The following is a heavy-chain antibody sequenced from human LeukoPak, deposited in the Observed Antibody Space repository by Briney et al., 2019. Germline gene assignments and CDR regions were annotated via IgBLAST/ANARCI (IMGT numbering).Heavy chain of an antibody. Sequence: PGGSLRLSCAASGFTFSSYSMNWVRQAPGKGLEWVSSISSSSSYIYYADSVKGRFAISRDNAKNSLYLQMNSLRAEDTVVYYCARDANYHVSSDYYDAFDIWGQGTMVTVSS. D-gene: IGHD3-22*01. CDR1: GFTFSSYS. CDR3: ARDANYHVSSDYYDAFDI. J-gene: IGHJ3*02. V-gene: IGHV3-21*01. CDR2: ISSSSSYI.